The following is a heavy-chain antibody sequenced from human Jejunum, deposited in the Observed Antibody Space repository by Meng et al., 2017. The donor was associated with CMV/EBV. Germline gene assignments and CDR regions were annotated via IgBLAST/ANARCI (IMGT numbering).Heavy chain of an antibody. CDR3: ANTYYYGSGSYTPYALDV. D-gene: IGHD3-10*01. CDR1: SSDA. J-gene: IGHJ6*02. CDR2: ISDTGSST. V-gene: IGHV3-23*01. Sequence: SSDAMPWGRQAPGKGLDWVSAISDTGSSTYYADSVKGRFTISRDNSKNTLYLQMNSLRAEDTAVYYCANTYYYGSGSYTPYALDVWGQGTTVTVSS.